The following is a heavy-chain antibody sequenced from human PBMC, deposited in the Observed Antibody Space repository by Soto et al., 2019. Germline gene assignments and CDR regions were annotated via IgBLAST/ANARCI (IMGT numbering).Heavy chain of an antibody. CDR3: ARQSPYYYDSSGYYHDY. Sequence: SETLSLTCTVSGGSISSSSYYWGWIRQPPGKGLEWIGSIYYSGSTYYNPSLKSRVTISVDTSKNQFSLKLSSVTAADTAVYYCARQSPYYYDSSGYYHDYWGQGTLVTVSS. CDR1: GGSISSSSYY. J-gene: IGHJ4*02. D-gene: IGHD3-22*01. V-gene: IGHV4-39*01. CDR2: IYYSGST.